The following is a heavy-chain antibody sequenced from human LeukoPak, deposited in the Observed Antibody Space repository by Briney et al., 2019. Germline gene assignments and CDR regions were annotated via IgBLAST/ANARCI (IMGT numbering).Heavy chain of an antibody. J-gene: IGHJ1*01. CDR2: ITSSSSYI. Sequence: GGSLRLSCAASGFTFSTYNMNWVRQAPGKGLEWVSSITSSSSYIYYADSVKGRFTISRDNAKNSLYLQVNSLRAEDTAVYYCAKDDDWGRFNHWGQGTLVTVSS. CDR1: GFTFSTYN. V-gene: IGHV3-21*01. D-gene: IGHD3-16*01. CDR3: AKDDDWGRFNH.